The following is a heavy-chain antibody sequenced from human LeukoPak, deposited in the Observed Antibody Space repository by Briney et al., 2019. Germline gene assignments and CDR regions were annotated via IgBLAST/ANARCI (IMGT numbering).Heavy chain of an antibody. J-gene: IGHJ4*02. Sequence: GGSLRLSCVASGFSISSGYMTWARQAPGKALEWVSLLYSNDSAYYPDSVKGRFTISRDNSKSTLHLQMDTLRTEDTAMYYCARDPWQGSTTLHWGQGIMVTVSS. CDR2: LYSNDSA. D-gene: IGHD1-26*01. V-gene: IGHV3-66*03. CDR1: GFSISSGY. CDR3: ARDPWQGSTTLH.